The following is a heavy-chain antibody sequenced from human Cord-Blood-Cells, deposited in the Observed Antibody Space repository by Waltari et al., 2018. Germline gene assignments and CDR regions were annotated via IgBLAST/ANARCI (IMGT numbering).Heavy chain of an antibody. J-gene: IGHJ4*02. Sequence: QVQLQESGPGLVKPSETLSLTCTVSGGSISSHYWGWIRQPPGKGLEWIGYIYYSGSTNYNPSLKSRVTISVDTSKNQFSLKLSYVTAADTAVYYCARIAAAGTLPFDYWGQGTLVTVSS. CDR3: ARIAAAGTLPFDY. D-gene: IGHD6-13*01. CDR1: GGSISSHY. CDR2: IYYSGST. V-gene: IGHV4-59*11.